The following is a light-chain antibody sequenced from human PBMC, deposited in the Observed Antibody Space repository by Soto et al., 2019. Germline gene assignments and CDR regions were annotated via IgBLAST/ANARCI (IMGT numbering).Light chain of an antibody. CDR2: GVS. Sequence: EIVLTQSPGTLSLSPGERATLSCRASQSVSSSFLAWYQQKPGQAPRLLIYGVSSRATGIPDRFSGSGSGTDFTLTISILEPEDFAVYYCQQYGSSPRTFGQGTKLEIK. CDR3: QQYGSSPRT. V-gene: IGKV3-20*01. J-gene: IGKJ2*01. CDR1: QSVSSSF.